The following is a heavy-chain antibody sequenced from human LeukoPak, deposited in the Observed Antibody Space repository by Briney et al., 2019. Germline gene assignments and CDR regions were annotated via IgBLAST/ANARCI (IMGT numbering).Heavy chain of an antibody. D-gene: IGHD6-13*01. CDR1: GGTFSGYY. J-gene: IGHJ5*02. CDR3: ASQIHDDWGSSWYATERTARYIWFDP. V-gene: IGHV4-34*01. Sequence: PSETLSLTCAVYGGTFSGYYWSWIRQPPGQGLEWFGGINHNGSTTYNPSIKSRSTILIDTSTNQSSLKQSSVSAADTAVYYCASQIHDDWGSSWYATERTARYIWFDPWGQETLVTVSS. CDR2: INHNGST.